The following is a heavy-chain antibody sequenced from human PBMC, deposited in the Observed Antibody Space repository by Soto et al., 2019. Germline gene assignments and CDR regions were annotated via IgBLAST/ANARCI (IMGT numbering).Heavy chain of an antibody. CDR2: ISYDGSNE. V-gene: IGHV3-30-3*01. CDR1: GFTFSSYA. Sequence: QVQLVESGGGVVQTVRSLRLSCAASGFTFSSYAMHWVRQAPGKGLEWVAVISYDGSNEYYADSVKGRFTISRDNSKNTLYLQINSLRPEHTAVYYCARDPLLWSSGWSGNYYFDYWGQGTLVTVSS. J-gene: IGHJ4*02. CDR3: ARDPLLWSSGWSGNYYFDY. D-gene: IGHD6-19*01.